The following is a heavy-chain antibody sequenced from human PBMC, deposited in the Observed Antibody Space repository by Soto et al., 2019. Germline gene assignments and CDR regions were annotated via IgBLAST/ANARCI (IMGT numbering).Heavy chain of an antibody. J-gene: IGHJ4*02. CDR3: ARDTARSGSDY. CDR2: IWYDGSNK. D-gene: IGHD6-25*01. CDR1: GFTFSSYG. Sequence: QVQLVESGGGVVQPGRSLRLSCAASGFTFSSYGMHWVRQAPGKGLEWVAVIWYDGSNKYYADSVKGRFTISRDNSKNTLYLQMNSLRAEDTAVYYCARDTARSGSDYWGQGTLVTVSS. V-gene: IGHV3-33*01.